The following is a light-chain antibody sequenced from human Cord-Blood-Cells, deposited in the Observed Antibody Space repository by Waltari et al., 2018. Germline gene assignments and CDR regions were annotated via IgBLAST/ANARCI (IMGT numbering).Light chain of an antibody. J-gene: IGKJ5*01. V-gene: IGKV3-15*01. CDR2: GAS. Sequence: EIVMTQSPATLSVSPGERATPSCRACQSVRRNLAWYQQKPGQAPRLLIYGASTRATGIPARFSGSGSGTEFTLTISSLQSEDFAVYYCQQYNNWPITFGQGTRLEIK. CDR1: QSVRRN. CDR3: QQYNNWPIT.